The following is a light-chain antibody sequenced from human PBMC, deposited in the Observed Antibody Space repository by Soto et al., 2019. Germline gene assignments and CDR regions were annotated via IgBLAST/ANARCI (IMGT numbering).Light chain of an antibody. J-gene: IGKJ4*01. CDR1: QGIRND. CDR2: AAS. Sequence: AIQMTQSPSSLSASVGARVTITCRASQGIRNDLGWYQQKPGKAPKLLNYAASSLQSGVPSRFSGSGSGTDFTLTISSLQPEDFATYYCLQDYNYPLTFGGGTKVDIK. V-gene: IGKV1-6*01. CDR3: LQDYNYPLT.